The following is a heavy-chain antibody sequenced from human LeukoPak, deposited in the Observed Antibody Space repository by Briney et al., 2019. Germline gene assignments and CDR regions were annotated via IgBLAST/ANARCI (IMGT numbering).Heavy chain of an antibody. CDR3: AKDEDVVPAAKAY. CDR1: GFTFGSYY. J-gene: IGHJ4*02. D-gene: IGHD2-2*01. Sequence: GGSLRLSCAASGFTFGSYYMHWVRQAPGKGLVWVSRINRDGSTTNYADSMKGRFTISRDNAKNTLYLQMNSLRAEDTAVYYCAKDEDVVPAAKAYWGQGTLVTVSS. V-gene: IGHV3-74*01. CDR2: INRDGSTT.